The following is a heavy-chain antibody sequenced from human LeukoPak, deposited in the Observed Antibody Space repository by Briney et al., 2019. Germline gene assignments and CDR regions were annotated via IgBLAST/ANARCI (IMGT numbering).Heavy chain of an antibody. D-gene: IGHD5-12*01. V-gene: IGHV3-43*01. Sequence: GGSLRLSCAASGFIFDDFTLHWVRQAPGKGLEWVSLINWDGGSTYYADSVKARFTISRDNSKNSLYLQMDSLTTEDTAFYYCAKGDVDSPMNFYHWGQGTLVTASS. J-gene: IGHJ4*02. CDR1: GFIFDDFT. CDR3: AKGDVDSPMNFYH. CDR2: INWDGGST.